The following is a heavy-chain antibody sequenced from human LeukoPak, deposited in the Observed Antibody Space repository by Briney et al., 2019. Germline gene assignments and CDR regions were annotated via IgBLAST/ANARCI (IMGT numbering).Heavy chain of an antibody. J-gene: IGHJ4*02. Sequence: PSETLSLTCTVSGGSISSGGYYWSWIRQPPGKGLEWIGYIYHSGSTYYNPSLKSRVTISVDRSKNQFSLKLSSVTAADTAVYYCARSSGEKSTIDYWGQGTLVTVSS. V-gene: IGHV4-30-2*01. CDR2: IYHSGST. CDR3: ARSSGEKSTIDY. D-gene: IGHD5/OR15-5a*01. CDR1: GGSISSGGYY.